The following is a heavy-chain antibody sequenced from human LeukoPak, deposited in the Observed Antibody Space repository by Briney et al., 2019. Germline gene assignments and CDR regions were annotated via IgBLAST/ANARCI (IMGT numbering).Heavy chain of an antibody. J-gene: IGHJ4*02. CDR2: LTSGGSR. Sequence: PGGSLRLSCAASGFTFINYAMSWVRQAPGKGLEWVSTLTSGGSRNFSDSVKGRVTISRDNSKNTLYLQMNSLRAEDTAIYYCAKGSYYDTHLEYCGPGTWVTVSS. CDR1: GFTFINYA. D-gene: IGHD3-22*01. CDR3: AKGSYYDTHLEY. V-gene: IGHV3-23*01.